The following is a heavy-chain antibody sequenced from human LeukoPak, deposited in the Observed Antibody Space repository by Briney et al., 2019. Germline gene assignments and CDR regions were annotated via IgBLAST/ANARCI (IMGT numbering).Heavy chain of an antibody. CDR1: GFTVSSNY. J-gene: IGHJ4*02. CDR2: TYSGGST. Sequence: PGGSLRLSCAASGFTVSSNYMSWVRQAPGKGLEWVSVTYSGGSTYYADSVKGRFTISRDNSKNTLYLQMNSLRAEDTAVYYCAKAKYYGSGHFDYWGQGTLVTVSS. V-gene: IGHV3-66*01. CDR3: AKAKYYGSGHFDY. D-gene: IGHD3-10*01.